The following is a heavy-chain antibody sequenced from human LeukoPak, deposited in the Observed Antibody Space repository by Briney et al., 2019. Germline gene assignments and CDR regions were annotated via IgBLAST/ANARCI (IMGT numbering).Heavy chain of an antibody. CDR1: GFSFSDYV. V-gene: IGHV3-30-3*01. J-gene: IGHJ4*02. CDR3: ARARGDSSPASRYFDQ. Sequence: GGSLRLSCAGSGFSFSDYVMHWVRQAPGKGLEWVALIATDGGERYYADSVKGRFTISRDNSKNTLYVHMNSLRAEDTAMYYCARARGDSSPASRYFDQWGQGALVTVSS. CDR2: IATDGGER. D-gene: IGHD5-18*01.